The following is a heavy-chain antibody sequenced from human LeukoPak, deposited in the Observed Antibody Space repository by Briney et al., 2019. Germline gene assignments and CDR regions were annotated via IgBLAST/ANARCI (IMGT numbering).Heavy chain of an antibody. CDR1: GFTFSSYS. Sequence: GGSLRLSCAASGFTFSSYSMNWVRQAPGKGLEWVSSISSSSSYIYYADSVKGRFTISRDNAKNSLYLQMNSLRAEDTAVYYCGGFYRGFCGGGGCEGGLYYSYNRDVGGKGTTVTIP. J-gene: IGHJ6*03. CDR3: GGFYRGFCGGGGCEGGLYYSYNRDV. D-gene: IGHD2-15*01. CDR2: ISSSSSYI. V-gene: IGHV3-21*01.